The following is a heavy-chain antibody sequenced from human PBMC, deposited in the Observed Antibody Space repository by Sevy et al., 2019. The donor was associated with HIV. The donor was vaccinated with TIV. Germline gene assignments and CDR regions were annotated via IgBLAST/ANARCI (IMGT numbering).Heavy chain of an antibody. D-gene: IGHD3-10*01. CDR2: ISAYNGNT. J-gene: IGHJ4*02. CDR1: GYTFTSYG. Sequence: ASVKVSCKASGYTFTSYGISWVRQAPGQGLEWMGWISAYNGNTNYAQKLQGRVTMTTDTSTSTAYMELRSLRSDDTAVYYCARDRGAITMVRGVITRPSYFDYWGQGTLVTVSS. V-gene: IGHV1-18*01. CDR3: ARDRGAITMVRGVITRPSYFDY.